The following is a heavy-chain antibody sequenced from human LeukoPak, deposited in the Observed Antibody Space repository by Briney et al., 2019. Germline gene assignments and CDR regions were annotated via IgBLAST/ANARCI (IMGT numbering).Heavy chain of an antibody. J-gene: IGHJ4*02. D-gene: IGHD6-19*01. V-gene: IGHV3-7*01. CDR2: IKQDGSGK. CDR3: ASLYSSGWYWAPFDY. Sequence: GGSLRLSCAASGFTFSSYWMSWVRQAPGKGLEWVANIKQDGSGKYYVDSVKGRFTISRDNAKNSLYLQMNSLRAEDTAVYYCASLYSSGWYWAPFDYWGQGTLVTVSS. CDR1: GFTFSSYW.